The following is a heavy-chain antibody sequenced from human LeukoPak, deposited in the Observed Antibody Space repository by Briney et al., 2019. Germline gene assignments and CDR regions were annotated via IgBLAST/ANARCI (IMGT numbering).Heavy chain of an antibody. CDR3: ATWAYYYGSGSYSPFDY. Sequence: GASVNVSCKASGYTFTSYDINWVRQATGQGLEWMGWMNPNSGNTGYAQKFQGRVTMTRNTSISTAYMELSSLRSEDTAVYYCATWAYYYGSGSYSPFDYWGQGTLVTVSS. V-gene: IGHV1-8*01. J-gene: IGHJ4*02. CDR2: MNPNSGNT. D-gene: IGHD3-10*01. CDR1: GYTFTSYD.